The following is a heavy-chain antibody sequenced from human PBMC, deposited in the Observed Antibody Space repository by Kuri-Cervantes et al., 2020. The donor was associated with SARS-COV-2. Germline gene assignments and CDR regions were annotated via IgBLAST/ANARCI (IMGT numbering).Heavy chain of an antibody. D-gene: IGHD2-21*02. J-gene: IGHJ4*02. V-gene: IGHV1-3*01. CDR2: INAGNGNT. CDR3: AGAVVVTAMPFGY. CDR1: GYTFTSYA. Sequence: ASVKVSCKASGYTFTSYAMHWVRQAPGQRLEWMGWINAGNGNTKYSQKFQGRVTITRDTSASTAYMELSSLRSEDTAVYYCAGAVVVTAMPFGYWGQGTLVTVSS.